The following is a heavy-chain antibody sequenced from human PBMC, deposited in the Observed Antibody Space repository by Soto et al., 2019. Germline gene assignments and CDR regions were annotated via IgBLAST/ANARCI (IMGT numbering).Heavy chain of an antibody. V-gene: IGHV3-30*04. Sequence: PGGSLRLSCAASGCTFSGYAVHWVRQAPGKGLEWVALISYDGRNTYYADSVKGRFTISRDNSKNTLYLHMTSLRTEDTAVYYCASTFPQRESRFLEWPIGDYFDYWGQGTLVTAPQ. CDR2: ISYDGRNT. CDR3: ASTFPQRESRFLEWPIGDYFDY. J-gene: IGHJ4*02. D-gene: IGHD3-3*01. CDR1: GCTFSGYA.